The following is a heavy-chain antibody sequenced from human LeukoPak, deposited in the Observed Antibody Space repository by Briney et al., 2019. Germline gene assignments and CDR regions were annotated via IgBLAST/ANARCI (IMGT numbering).Heavy chain of an antibody. CDR3: ARPERVGATDY. J-gene: IGHJ4*02. V-gene: IGHV5-51*01. CDR2: IYPGDSDT. Sequence: GESLKISCKGSGYSFTSYWIGWVRQMPGKGLEWMGIIYPGDSDTKYSPSFQGQVTIPADKSISTAYLQWTSLRASDTALYYCARPERVGATDYWGQGTLVTVSS. D-gene: IGHD1-26*01. CDR1: GYSFTSYW.